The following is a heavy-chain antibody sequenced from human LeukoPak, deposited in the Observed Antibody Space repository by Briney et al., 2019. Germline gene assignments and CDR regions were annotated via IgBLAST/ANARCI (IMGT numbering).Heavy chain of an antibody. CDR3: ASDYYGSGSYYGHAQVWWFDP. CDR1: GGTFTHFV. D-gene: IGHD3-10*01. CDR2: IIPIFGTA. V-gene: IGHV1-69*06. Sequence: GASVKVSCKASGGTFTHFVISWLRQAPGQGLEWMGGIIPIFGTANYAQKFQGRVTITADKSTSTAYMELSSLRSEDTAVYYCASDYYGSGSYYGHAQVWWFDPWGQGTLVTVSS. J-gene: IGHJ5*02.